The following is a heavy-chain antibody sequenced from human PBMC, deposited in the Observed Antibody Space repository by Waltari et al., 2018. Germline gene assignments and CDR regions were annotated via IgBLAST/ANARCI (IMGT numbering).Heavy chain of an antibody. Sequence: QLQLQESGPGLVKPSETLSLTCTVSGGSISSSSYYWGWIRQPPGKGLEWIGSIYYSGSTYYNPSLKGRVTISVDTSKNQFSLKLSSVTAADTAVYYCARVPAGDYVYFDYWGQGTLVTVSS. CDR1: GGSISSSSYY. V-gene: IGHV4-39*07. CDR2: IYYSGST. J-gene: IGHJ4*02. CDR3: ARVPAGDYVYFDY. D-gene: IGHD4-17*01.